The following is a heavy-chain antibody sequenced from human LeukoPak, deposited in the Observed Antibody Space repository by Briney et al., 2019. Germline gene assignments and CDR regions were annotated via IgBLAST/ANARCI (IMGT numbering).Heavy chain of an antibody. CDR2: IRSSSSTI. Sequence: PGGSLRLSCAASGFAVSSNYMNWVRQAPEKGLEWVSYIRSSSSTIYYADSVKGRFTISRDNAKNSLYLQMNSLRAEDTAVYYCTTALGHCSSTSCYGYYYYYYGMDVWGQGTTVTVSS. D-gene: IGHD2-2*01. CDR1: GFAVSSNY. CDR3: TTALGHCSSTSCYGYYYYYYGMDV. V-gene: IGHV3-48*01. J-gene: IGHJ6*02.